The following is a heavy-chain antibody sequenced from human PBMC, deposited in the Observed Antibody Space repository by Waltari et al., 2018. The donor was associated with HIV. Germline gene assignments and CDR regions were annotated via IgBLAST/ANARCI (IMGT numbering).Heavy chain of an antibody. Sequence: EVQLVESGGGLVQPGRSLRLSCTASGFTFGDYVMSWFRQAPVKGLEWVGFIRSKAYGGKTEYAASVKGRFTISRDDSKSIAYLQMNSLKTEDTVVYYCTRDGLYYDFWSGYPGYWGQGTLVTVSS. CDR3: TRDGLYYDFWSGYPGY. V-gene: IGHV3-49*03. CDR2: IRSKAYGGKT. CDR1: GFTFGDYV. J-gene: IGHJ4*02. D-gene: IGHD3-3*01.